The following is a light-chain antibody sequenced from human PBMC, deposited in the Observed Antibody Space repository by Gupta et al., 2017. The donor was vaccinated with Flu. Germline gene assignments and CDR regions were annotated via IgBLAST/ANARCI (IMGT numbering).Light chain of an antibody. Sequence: EIVLTQSPGTLSLFPGERATLSCRASQIVSSKYLAWYQQKPGLAPRLLIYGASNRATGIPDRFSGGGSGTDFTLTISRLEPEDFAMYYCQQYTNSPFTFGPGTKVEIK. CDR2: GAS. CDR3: QQYTNSPFT. CDR1: QIVSSKY. V-gene: IGKV3-20*01. J-gene: IGKJ3*01.